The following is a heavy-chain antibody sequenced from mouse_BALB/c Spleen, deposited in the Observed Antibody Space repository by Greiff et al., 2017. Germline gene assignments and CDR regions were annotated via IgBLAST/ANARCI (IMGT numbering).Heavy chain of an antibody. CDR3: KIGRPAGFAY. D-gene: IGHD3-3*01. J-gene: IGHJ3*01. Sequence: QVQLKESGAELVRPGASVTLSCKASGYTFTDYEMHWVKQTPVHGLEWIGAIDPETGGTAYNQKFKGKATLTADKSSSTAYMVLRSLTSEDSAVYYCKIGRPAGFAYWGQGTLVTVSA. V-gene: IGHV1-15*01. CDR2: IDPETGGT. CDR1: GYTFTDYE.